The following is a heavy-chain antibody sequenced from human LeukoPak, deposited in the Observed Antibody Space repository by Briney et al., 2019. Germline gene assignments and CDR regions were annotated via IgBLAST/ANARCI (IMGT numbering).Heavy chain of an antibody. CDR1: GFTFSDHY. Sequence: PGGSLRLSCAASGFTFSDHYMDWVRQAPGKGLEWVSAISGSGGSTYYADSVKGRFTISRGNSKNTLYLQMNSLRAEDTAVYYCAKDEGATVSAEQGFDYWGQGTLVTVSS. CDR3: AKDEGATVSAEQGFDY. D-gene: IGHD4-17*01. V-gene: IGHV3-23*01. J-gene: IGHJ4*02. CDR2: ISGSGGST.